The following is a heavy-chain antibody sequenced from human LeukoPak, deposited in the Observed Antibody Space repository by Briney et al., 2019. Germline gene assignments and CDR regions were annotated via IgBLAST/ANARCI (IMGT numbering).Heavy chain of an antibody. CDR2: ISYDGSNK. CDR1: GFTFSSYA. Sequence: GGSLRLSCAASGFTFSSYAMHWVRQAPGKGLEWVAVISYDGSNKYYADSVKGRFTISRDNSKNTLYLQMNSLRAEDTAVYYCARDPPYSSGYYYFDYWGQGTLVTVSS. J-gene: IGHJ4*02. D-gene: IGHD3-22*01. CDR3: ARDPPYSSGYYYFDY. V-gene: IGHV3-30-3*01.